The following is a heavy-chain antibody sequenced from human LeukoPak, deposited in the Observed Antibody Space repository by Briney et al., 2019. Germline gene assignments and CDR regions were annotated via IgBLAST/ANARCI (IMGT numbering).Heavy chain of an antibody. CDR3: AREEITGVVVTAIRY. J-gene: IGHJ4*02. CDR2: ISYDGSNK. CDR1: GFTFSSYA. Sequence: GGSLRLSCAASGFTFSSYAMHWVRQAPGKGLEWVAVISYDGSNKYYADSVKGRSTISRDNSKNTLYLQMNSLRAEDTAVYYCAREEITGVVVTAIRYWGQGTLVTVSS. D-gene: IGHD2-21*02. V-gene: IGHV3-30-3*01.